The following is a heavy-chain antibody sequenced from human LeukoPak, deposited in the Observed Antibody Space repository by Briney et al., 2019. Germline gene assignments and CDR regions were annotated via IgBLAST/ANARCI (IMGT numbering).Heavy chain of an antibody. CDR3: ARDFGIFGTSSWTGPDY. D-gene: IGHD6-13*01. CDR2: INPNSGGT. CDR1: GYTFTGYY. Sequence: ASVKVSCKASGYTFTGYYMHWVRQAPGQGLEWMGWINPNSGGTNYAQKFQGRVTMTKDTSISTGYMELSRLRSDDTAIYYCARDFGIFGTSSWTGPDYWGQGTLVTVSS. J-gene: IGHJ4*02. V-gene: IGHV1-2*02.